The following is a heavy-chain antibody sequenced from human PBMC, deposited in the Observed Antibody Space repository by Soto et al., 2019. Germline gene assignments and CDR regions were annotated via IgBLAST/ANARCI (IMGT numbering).Heavy chain of an antibody. D-gene: IGHD3-3*01. CDR1: GFTFSSYS. CDR2: ISSSSSYI. J-gene: IGHJ4*02. Sequence: PGGSLRLSCAASGFTFSSYSMNWVRQAPGKGLECVSSISSSSSYIYYADSVKGRFTISRDNAKNSLYLQMNSLRAEDTAVYYCARFWSGYYKLGYWGQGTLVTVSS. V-gene: IGHV3-21*01. CDR3: ARFWSGYYKLGY.